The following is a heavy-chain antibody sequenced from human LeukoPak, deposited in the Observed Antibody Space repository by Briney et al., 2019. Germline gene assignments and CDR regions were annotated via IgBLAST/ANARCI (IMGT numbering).Heavy chain of an antibody. J-gene: IGHJ6*03. CDR3: ARGMILYSSPDMDV. V-gene: IGHV3-7*04. CDR1: GFTFSSYW. D-gene: IGHD2-8*01. CDR2: IKQDGSEK. Sequence: AGGSLRLSCAASGFTFSSYWMSWVRQAPGKGLEWLANIKQDGSEKFYVVSVKGRFTISRDNAKNSLYLQMNSLRAEDTAVYYCARGMILYSSPDMDVCGKGTTVTVSS.